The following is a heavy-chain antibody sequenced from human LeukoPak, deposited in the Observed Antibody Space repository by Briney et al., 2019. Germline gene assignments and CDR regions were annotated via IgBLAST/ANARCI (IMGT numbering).Heavy chain of an antibody. D-gene: IGHD3-10*01. CDR3: ASGGVVRGLGNGFDP. CDR2: IYYSGST. CDR1: GGSISSYY. J-gene: IGHJ5*02. V-gene: IGHV4-59*01. Sequence: PSETLSLTCTVSGGSISSYYWSWIRQPPGKGLEWIGYIYYSGSTNYNPSLKSRVTISVDTSKNQFSLKLSSVTAADTAVYCCASGGVVRGLGNGFDPWGQGTLVTVSS.